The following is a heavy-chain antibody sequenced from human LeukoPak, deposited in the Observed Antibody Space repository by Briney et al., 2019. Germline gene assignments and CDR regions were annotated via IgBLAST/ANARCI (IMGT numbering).Heavy chain of an antibody. V-gene: IGHV5-51*01. CDR2: IYPGDSDT. CDR3: ARQGGSYRSPFDF. Sequence: PGESLKISCKGSGYNFAIYWIGWVRQMPGKGLEWMGVIYPGDSDTRYSPSFQGQVTISADKSISTAYLQWSSLKASDTAIYYCARQGGSYRSPFDFWGQGTLVTVSS. CDR1: GYNFAIYW. J-gene: IGHJ4*02. D-gene: IGHD1-26*01.